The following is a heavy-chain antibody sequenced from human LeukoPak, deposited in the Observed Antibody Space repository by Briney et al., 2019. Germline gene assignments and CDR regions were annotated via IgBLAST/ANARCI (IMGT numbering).Heavy chain of an antibody. CDR1: GGSISSYY. V-gene: IGHV4-4*07. Sequence: SETLSLTCTVSGGSISSYYWSWIRQPARKGLEWIGRIYTSGSTNYNPSLKSRVTMSVDTSKNQFSLKLSSVTAADTAVYYCARDSPIVYSSGFFDYWGQGTLVTVSS. J-gene: IGHJ4*02. CDR3: ARDSPIVYSSGFFDY. D-gene: IGHD6-19*01. CDR2: IYTSGST.